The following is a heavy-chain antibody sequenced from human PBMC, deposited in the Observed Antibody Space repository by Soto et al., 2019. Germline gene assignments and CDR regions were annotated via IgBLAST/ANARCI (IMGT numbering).Heavy chain of an antibody. CDR1: GGTFSSYA. V-gene: IGHV1-69*01. CDR2: IIPIFGTA. CDR3: ARCVTSTDPPQEWELLGHYYYGMDV. D-gene: IGHD1-26*01. J-gene: IGHJ6*02. Sequence: QVQLVQSGAEVKKPGSSVKVSCKASGGTFSSYAISWVRQAPGQGLELMGGIIPIFGTANYAQKFQGRVTITADESTSTAYMELSSLRYEDTAVYYCARCVTSTDPPQEWELLGHYYYGMDVWGQGTTVTVSS.